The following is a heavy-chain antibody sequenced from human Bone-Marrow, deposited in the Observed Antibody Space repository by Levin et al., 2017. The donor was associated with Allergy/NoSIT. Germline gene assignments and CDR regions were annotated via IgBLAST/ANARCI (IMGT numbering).Heavy chain of an antibody. CDR1: GFTFSTNA. CDR2: ITGSGQRT. J-gene: IGHJ4*02. CDR3: AKSGVPGIPLDH. V-gene: IGHV3-23*01. Sequence: GGSLRLSCVASGFTFSTNAMNWVRQAPGKGLEWLTTITGSGQRTSYADSVRGRFIVSRDNSRNTLSLQMDVLRAEDTAIYYCAKSGVPGIPLDHWGQGTLVTVSS. D-gene: IGHD3-10*01.